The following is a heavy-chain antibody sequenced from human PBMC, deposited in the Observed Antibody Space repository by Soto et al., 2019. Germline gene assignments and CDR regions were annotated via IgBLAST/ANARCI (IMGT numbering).Heavy chain of an antibody. CDR2: INSDGSRT. CDR3: ARIGTGYYYMDV. V-gene: IGHV3-74*01. J-gene: IGHJ6*03. CDR1: GFTFSTYW. D-gene: IGHD1-1*01. Sequence: EVQLVESGGGLVQPGGSLRLSCAASGFTFSTYWMHWVRQVPGKGLVWVSRINSDGSRTNYGDSVRGRFTTSRDNAKNTLYLEMNSQRAEDTAVYFCARIGTGYYYMDVWCKGTTVTVSS.